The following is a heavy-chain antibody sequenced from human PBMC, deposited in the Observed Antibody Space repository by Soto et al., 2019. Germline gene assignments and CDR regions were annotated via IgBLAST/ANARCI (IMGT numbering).Heavy chain of an antibody. CDR1: GFTFSSYG. V-gene: IGHV3-33*01. CDR2: IWYDGSNK. Sequence: GGSLRLSCAASGFTFSSYGMHWVRQAPGKGLEWVAVIWYDGSNKYYADSVKGRFTISRDNSKNTLYLQMNSLRAEDTAVYYCARDFAGDHTWYFDLWGRGTLVTVSS. J-gene: IGHJ2*01. D-gene: IGHD2-21*02. CDR3: ARDFAGDHTWYFDL.